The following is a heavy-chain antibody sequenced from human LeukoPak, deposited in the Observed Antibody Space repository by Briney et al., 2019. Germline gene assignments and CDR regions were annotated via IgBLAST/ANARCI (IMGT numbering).Heavy chain of an antibody. D-gene: IGHD6-19*01. CDR1: GFSFDDYA. V-gene: IGHV3-9*01. Sequence: SLRLSCAASGFSFDDYAMHWVRQPPGKGLEWLSIISWNSGYIGYADSVKGRFTIPRDNAKNSLYLQMNSLRAEDTAFYYCAKVRGTYSSGFFFDYWGQGALVTVSS. J-gene: IGHJ4*02. CDR2: ISWNSGYI. CDR3: AKVRGTYSSGFFFDY.